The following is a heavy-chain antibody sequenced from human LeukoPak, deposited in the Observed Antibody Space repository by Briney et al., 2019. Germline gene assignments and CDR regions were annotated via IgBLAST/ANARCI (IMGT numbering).Heavy chain of an antibody. CDR1: GGSISSSSYY. D-gene: IGHD2-2*02. V-gene: IGHV4-39*01. J-gene: IGHJ4*02. CDR3: ARQEELVVVPAAISY. Sequence: SETLSLTCTVSGGSISSSSYYWGWIRQPPGKGLKWIGSIYYSGSTYYNPPLKSRVTISVDTSKNQFSLKLSSVTAADTAVYYCARQEELVVVPAAISYWGQGTLVTVSS. CDR2: IYYSGST.